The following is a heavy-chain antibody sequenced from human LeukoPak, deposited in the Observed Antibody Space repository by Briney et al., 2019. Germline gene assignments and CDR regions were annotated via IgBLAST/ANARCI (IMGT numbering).Heavy chain of an antibody. CDR2: IDQGGSEK. CDR3: AKSYPDTMIVVVITPDY. V-gene: IGHV3-7*03. J-gene: IGHJ4*02. CDR1: GFTFINYW. D-gene: IGHD3-22*01. Sequence: GGSLRLSCAASGFTFINYWMNWVRQAPGKGLEWVANIDQGGSEKNYADSVKGRFTISRDNSKNTLYLQMNSLRAEDTAVYYCAKSYPDTMIVVVITPDYWGQGTLATVSS.